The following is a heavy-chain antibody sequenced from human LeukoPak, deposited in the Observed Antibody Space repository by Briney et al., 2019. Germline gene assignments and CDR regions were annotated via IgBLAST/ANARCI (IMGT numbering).Heavy chain of an antibody. Sequence: ASVKVSSKVSGYTLTELSMHWVRQAPGKGGGRRGGFDHEDGETNYIQKFQGRLTMTDDTSTDTAYMELISLRSEDTAVYYCATGLRFLLTYYYYGMDVWGQGTTVTVSS. CDR1: GYTLTELS. CDR3: ATGLRFLLTYYYYGMDV. V-gene: IGHV1-24*01. J-gene: IGHJ6*02. CDR2: FDHEDGET. D-gene: IGHD3-3*01.